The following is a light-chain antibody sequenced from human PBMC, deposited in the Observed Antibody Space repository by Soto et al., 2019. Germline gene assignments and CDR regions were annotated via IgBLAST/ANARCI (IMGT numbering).Light chain of an antibody. J-gene: IGKJ1*01. Sequence: EVMLTQSPGTLSLSPGERATLSCRASQSIFSNYLAWYQQKSGQAPRLLIYGASNRATGIPNRFSGSGSGTDFTLTISRQEPEDVAVYYCQQYGTSPRTFSQGTKVEFK. CDR3: QQYGTSPRT. V-gene: IGKV3-20*01. CDR2: GAS. CDR1: QSIFSNY.